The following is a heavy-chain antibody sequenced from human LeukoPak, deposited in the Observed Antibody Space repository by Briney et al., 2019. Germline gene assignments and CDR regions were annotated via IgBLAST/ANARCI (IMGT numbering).Heavy chain of an antibody. CDR2: ISSSSSYI. V-gene: IGHV3-21*01. CDR3: ARDPRSLAVAGTNGY. Sequence: PGGSLRLFCAASGFTFSSYSMNWVRQAPGKGLEWVSSISSSSSYIYYADSVKGRFTISRDNAKNSLYLQMNSLRAEDTAVYYCARDPRSLAVAGTNGYWGQGTLVTVS. CDR1: GFTFSSYS. D-gene: IGHD6-19*01. J-gene: IGHJ4*02.